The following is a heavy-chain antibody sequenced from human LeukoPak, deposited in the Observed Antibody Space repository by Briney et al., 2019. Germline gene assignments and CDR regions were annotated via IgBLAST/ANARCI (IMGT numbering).Heavy chain of an antibody. CDR1: GGSFSGYN. Sequence: SETLSLTCAVYGGSFSGYNWSWIRQPPGKGLEWIGEINHTGSTNYIPSLKSRVTISVDTSKNQFSLRLNSVTAADTAVYYCASLSGSYFGFDYWGQGTLVAVSS. J-gene: IGHJ4*02. CDR3: ASLSGSYFGFDY. D-gene: IGHD1-26*01. CDR2: INHTGST. V-gene: IGHV4-34*01.